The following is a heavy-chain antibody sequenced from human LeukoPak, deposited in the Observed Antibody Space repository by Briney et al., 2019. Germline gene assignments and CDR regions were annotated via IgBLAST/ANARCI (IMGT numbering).Heavy chain of an antibody. V-gene: IGHV3-23*01. Sequence: GGSLRLSCAASGFSFGSYALSWVRQAPGKGLEWVSVISGSGDNTHYTDPVKGRFTISRDNSKNTLYLQMNSLRAEDTAVYYCAKGDGAFDIWGQGTMVTVSS. J-gene: IGHJ3*02. CDR3: AKGDGAFDI. CDR2: ISGSGDNT. CDR1: GFSFGSYA.